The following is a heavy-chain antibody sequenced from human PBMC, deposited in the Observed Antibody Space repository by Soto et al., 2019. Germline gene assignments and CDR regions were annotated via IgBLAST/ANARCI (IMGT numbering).Heavy chain of an antibody. D-gene: IGHD2-2*01. CDR3: ARSQGSSTSLEIYYYYYYGMDV. J-gene: IGHJ6*02. V-gene: IGHV1-69*01. CDR1: GGTFGSYA. CDR2: IIPIPGTA. Sequence: QVQLVQSGAEVKKPGSSVKVSCKASGGTFGSYAISWVRQAPGQGLEWMGGIIPIPGTANYAQKFQGSVTIAADESTRAAYMELSSLRSEDTAVYYCARSQGSSTSLEIYYYYYYGMDVWGQGTTVSVSS.